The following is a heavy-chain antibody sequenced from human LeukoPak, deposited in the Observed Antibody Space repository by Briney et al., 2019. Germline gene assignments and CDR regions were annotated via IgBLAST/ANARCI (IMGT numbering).Heavy chain of an antibody. J-gene: IGHJ4*02. CDR1: GGSISSSSYY. D-gene: IGHD3-10*01. CDR2: IYYSGST. CDR3: ARHDRGVDY. Sequence: SETLSLTCTVSGGSISSSSYYWGWIRQPPGKGLEWIGSIYYSGSTYYNPSLKSRVTISADTSKNQFSLKLSSVTAADTAVYYCARHDRGVDYWGQGTLVTVSS. V-gene: IGHV4-39*01.